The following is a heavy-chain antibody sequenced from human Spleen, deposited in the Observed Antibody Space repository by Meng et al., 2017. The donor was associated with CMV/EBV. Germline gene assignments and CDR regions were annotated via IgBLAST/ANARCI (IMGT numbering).Heavy chain of an antibody. Sequence: GESLKISCVASGFTFRRYASHWVRQAPGKGLEWLAVISFDGTYKNYAKSMKGRFTISRDNSKNTLYLQMSSLKVEDTGVYYCARGVGSVVDYFDYWGQGTLVTVSS. CDR2: ISFDGTYK. CDR3: ARGVGSVVDYFDY. V-gene: IGHV3-30-3*01. J-gene: IGHJ4*02. CDR1: GFTFRRYA. D-gene: IGHD2-15*01.